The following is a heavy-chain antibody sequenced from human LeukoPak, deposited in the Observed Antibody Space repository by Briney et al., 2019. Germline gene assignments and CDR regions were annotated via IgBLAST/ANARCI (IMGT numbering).Heavy chain of an antibody. D-gene: IGHD5-18*01. J-gene: IGHJ4*02. CDR1: GYTFTDYY. V-gene: IGHV1-2*02. Sequence: ASVKVSCTASGYTFTDYYMHWVRQAPGQGLEWMGWINPNRGGTTYAQKFQGRVTMTRDTSISTAYMELSRLRSDDTAVYYCARGGVTAMVTNSEYWGQGTLVTVSS. CDR2: INPNRGGT. CDR3: ARGGVTAMVTNSEY.